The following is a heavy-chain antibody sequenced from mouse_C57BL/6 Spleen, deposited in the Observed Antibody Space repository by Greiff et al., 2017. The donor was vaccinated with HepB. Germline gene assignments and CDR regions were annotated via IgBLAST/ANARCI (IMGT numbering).Heavy chain of an antibody. CDR2: INPSNGGT. J-gene: IGHJ4*01. Sequence: QVQLQQPGTELVKPGASVKLSCKASGYTFTSYWMHWVKQRPGQGLEWIGNINPSNGGTNYNEKFKSKATLTVDKSSSTAYMQLSSLTAEDSAVYYCARLGSTYYYAMDYWGQGTSVTVSS. CDR1: GYTFTSYW. CDR3: ARLGSTYYYAMDY. V-gene: IGHV1-53*01. D-gene: IGHD2-1*01.